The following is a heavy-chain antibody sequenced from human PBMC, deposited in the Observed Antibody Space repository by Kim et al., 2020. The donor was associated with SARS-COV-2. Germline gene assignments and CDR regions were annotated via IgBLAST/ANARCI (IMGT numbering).Heavy chain of an antibody. CDR1: GYSFTSYW. CDR2: IDPSDSYT. D-gene: IGHD6-13*01. Sequence: GASLKISCKGSGYSFTSYWISWVRQMPGKGLEWMGRIDPSDSYTNYSPSFQGHVTISADKSISTAYLQWSSLKASDTAMYYCARYGYSSSWHDYYGMDVWGQGTTVTVSS. V-gene: IGHV5-10-1*01. CDR3: ARYGYSSSWHDYYGMDV. J-gene: IGHJ6*02.